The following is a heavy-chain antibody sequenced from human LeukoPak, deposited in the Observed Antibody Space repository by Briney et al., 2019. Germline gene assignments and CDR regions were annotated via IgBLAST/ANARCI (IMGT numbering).Heavy chain of an antibody. Sequence: GGSLRLSCVASGFTFSRFEMNWVRQAPGKGLEWVSYISGSGSSIYYADSVKGRFTISRDNAKNSLYLQMNSLRGEDTAVYYCARDMGYCSSSNCYTYYLDYWSQGTLVTVSS. CDR1: GFTFSRFE. CDR2: ISGSGSSI. V-gene: IGHV3-48*03. CDR3: ARDMGYCSSSNCYTYYLDY. D-gene: IGHD2-2*01. J-gene: IGHJ4*02.